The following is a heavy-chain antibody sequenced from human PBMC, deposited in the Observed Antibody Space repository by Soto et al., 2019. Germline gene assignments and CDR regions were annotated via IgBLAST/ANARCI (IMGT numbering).Heavy chain of an antibody. Sequence: PSETLSLTCAVYGGSFSGYYWSWIRQPPGKGLEWIGEINHSGSTNYNPSLKSRVTISVDTSKNQFSLKLSSVTAADTAVYYCARCLGLLLTGYYPAFDYWGQGTLVTVSS. CDR3: ARCLGLLLTGYYPAFDY. J-gene: IGHJ4*02. CDR1: GGSFSGYY. D-gene: IGHD3-9*01. CDR2: INHSGST. V-gene: IGHV4-34*01.